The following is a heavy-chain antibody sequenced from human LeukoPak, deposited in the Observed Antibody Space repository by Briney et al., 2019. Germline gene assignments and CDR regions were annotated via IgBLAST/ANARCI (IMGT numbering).Heavy chain of an antibody. Sequence: SETLSLTCTVSDDSITMYYWTWIRQPPGKGLEWIGYVDHTGGTNFNPSLNGRVSISRDTSKNLFSLRLRSVTAADTAVYFCARGRVSSSTWYSTYYYYFYMDVWGKGTTVTVSS. CDR1: DDSITMYY. V-gene: IGHV4-59*01. D-gene: IGHD1-1*01. J-gene: IGHJ6*03. CDR2: VDHTGGT. CDR3: ARGRVSSSTWYSTYYYYFYMDV.